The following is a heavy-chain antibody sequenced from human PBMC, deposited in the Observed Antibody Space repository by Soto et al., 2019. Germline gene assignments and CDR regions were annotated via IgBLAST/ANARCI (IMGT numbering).Heavy chain of an antibody. CDR2: ISAYNGNT. D-gene: IGHD2-2*01. J-gene: IGHJ6*02. Sequence: GASVKVSCKASGYTFTSYGISWVRQAPGQGLEWMGWISAYNGNTNYAQKLQGRVTMTTDTSTSTAYMELRSLRSDDTAVYYCAREGYCISTSCYRGPYYYYGMDVWGQGTTVTVSS. CDR3: AREGYCISTSCYRGPYYYYGMDV. V-gene: IGHV1-18*01. CDR1: GYTFTSYG.